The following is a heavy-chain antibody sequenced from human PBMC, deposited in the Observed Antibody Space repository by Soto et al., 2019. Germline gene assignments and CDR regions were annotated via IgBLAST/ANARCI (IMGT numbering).Heavy chain of an antibody. CDR1: AFTFSTYS. J-gene: IGHJ6*02. CDR2: ISGGGDYI. Sequence: PGGSLRLCCAASAFTFSTYSMNWVRQAPGKGLEWVSGISGGGDYIYYADSVKGRFTISRDNFRNTLYLQMNNLRAEDTAVYYCAKDLVSRVGSMDVWGQGTTVTVSS. V-gene: IGHV3-23*01. D-gene: IGHD3-10*01. CDR3: AKDLVSRVGSMDV.